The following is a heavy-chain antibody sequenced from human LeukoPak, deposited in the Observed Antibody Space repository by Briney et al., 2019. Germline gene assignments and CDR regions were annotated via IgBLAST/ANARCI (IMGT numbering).Heavy chain of an antibody. V-gene: IGHV1-18*01. CDR1: GGTFSSYA. D-gene: IGHD6-13*01. CDR2: ISAYNGNT. J-gene: IGHJ4*02. CDR3: ARVPIAAAAKAASDY. Sequence: GASVKVSCKASGGTFSSYAISWVRQAPGQGLEWMGWISAYNGNTNYAQKLQGRVTMTTDTSTSTAYMELRSLRSDDTAVYYCARVPIAAAAKAASDYWGQGTLVTVSS.